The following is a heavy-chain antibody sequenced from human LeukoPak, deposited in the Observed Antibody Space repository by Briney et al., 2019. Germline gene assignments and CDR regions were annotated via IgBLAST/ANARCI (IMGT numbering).Heavy chain of an antibody. CDR3: ARAYDYVWGSYRTTFDY. CDR2: IKQDGSEK. V-gene: IGHV3-7*01. J-gene: IGHJ4*02. CDR1: GFTFSSYW. Sequence: GGSLRLSCAASGFTFSSYWMSWVRQAPGKGLEWVANIKQDGSEKYYVDSVKGRFTISRDNAKNSLYLQMNSLRAEDTAVYYCARAYDYVWGSYRTTFDYWGQGTLVTVSS. D-gene: IGHD3-16*02.